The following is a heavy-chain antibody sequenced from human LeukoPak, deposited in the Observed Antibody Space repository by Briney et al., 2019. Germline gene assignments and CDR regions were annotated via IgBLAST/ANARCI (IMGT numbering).Heavy chain of an antibody. V-gene: IGHV4-59*01. CDR3: ARARGRSSWLPEFYYYYSMDV. Sequence: SETLSLTCTVSDGSSSSYYWSWIRQPPGKGLEGIGYIYYSWSTNYNPSLERRVTISVDTYKNRLSLQLSSVTAADTAVYYCARARGRSSWLPEFYYYYSMDVWGKGTTVTISS. CDR1: DGSSSSYY. D-gene: IGHD6-13*01. CDR2: IYYSWST. J-gene: IGHJ6*03.